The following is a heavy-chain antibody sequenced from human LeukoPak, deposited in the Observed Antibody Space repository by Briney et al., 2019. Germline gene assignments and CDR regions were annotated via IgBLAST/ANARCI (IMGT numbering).Heavy chain of an antibody. CDR1: GFTFSSYA. CDR3: AKGGQMMVEVARRGAFDI. J-gene: IGHJ3*02. D-gene: IGHD1-1*01. CDR2: ISYSDGTT. V-gene: IGHV3-23*01. Sequence: PGASLRLSCAASGFTFSSYAMSWVRQAPGKGLEWVSGISYSDGTTYYADSVKGRFTISRDNSKNTLYLQMNSLRAEDTAVYYCAKGGQMMVEVARRGAFDIWGQGTMVTVSS.